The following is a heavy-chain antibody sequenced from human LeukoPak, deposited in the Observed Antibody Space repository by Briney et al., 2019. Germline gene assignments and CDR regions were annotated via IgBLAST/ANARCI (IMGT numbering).Heavy chain of an antibody. CDR1: GFTFSNAW. V-gene: IGHV3-15*01. CDR3: TRNYYDRTGSLFY. CDR2: IKSKADGGTA. Sequence: GGSLRLSCVASGFTFSNAWMTWVRQAPGKGLEWVGRIKSKADGGTADHAAPVKGRFNISRDDSKNTLYLQMNSLKTEDTAVYFCTRNYYDRTGSLFYWGQGTLATVSS. D-gene: IGHD3-22*01. J-gene: IGHJ4*02.